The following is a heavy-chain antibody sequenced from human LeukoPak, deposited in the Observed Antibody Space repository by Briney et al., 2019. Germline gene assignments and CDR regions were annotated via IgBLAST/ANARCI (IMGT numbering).Heavy chain of an antibody. CDR1: GASISSYY. CDR2: VYSSGST. Sequence: SETLSLTCTVSGASISSYYWGWIRQPPGKGLEWIGYVYSSGSTNYNPSLKSRVTISVDTSKNQFSLKLTSVTAADTAFYYCARRYSSGLFDYWGQGTLVTVSS. J-gene: IGHJ4*02. V-gene: IGHV4-59*08. D-gene: IGHD6-19*01. CDR3: ARRYSSGLFDY.